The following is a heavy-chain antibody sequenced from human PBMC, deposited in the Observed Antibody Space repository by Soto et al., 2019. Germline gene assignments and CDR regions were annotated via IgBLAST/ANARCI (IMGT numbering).Heavy chain of an antibody. CDR2: IKQDGSER. CDR3: ARAVWSGPLGDAFDI. CDR1: GFTLSSYW. V-gene: IGHV3-7*01. Sequence: HPGGSLRLSCAASGFTLSSYWMSWVRQAPGKGLEWVANIKQDGSERYYVDSVKGRFTISRDNAKNSLYLQMNSLRAEDTAVYYCARAVWSGPLGDAFDIWGQGTMVTVSS. D-gene: IGHD3-3*01. J-gene: IGHJ3*02.